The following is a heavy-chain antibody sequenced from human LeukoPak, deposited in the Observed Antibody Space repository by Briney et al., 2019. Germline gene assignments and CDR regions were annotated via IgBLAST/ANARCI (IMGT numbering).Heavy chain of an antibody. CDR1: GGSISSSNW. Sequence: PSGTLSLTCAVSGGSISSSNWWSWVRQPQGKGLEWIGEIYHSGLTNYNPSLKSRATISLDKSKNQFPRKVSSVAAADTAVYYCAREPVERPGTYWGQGTLVTVSS. D-gene: IGHD1-1*01. CDR2: IYHSGLT. CDR3: AREPVERPGTY. J-gene: IGHJ4*02. V-gene: IGHV4-4*02.